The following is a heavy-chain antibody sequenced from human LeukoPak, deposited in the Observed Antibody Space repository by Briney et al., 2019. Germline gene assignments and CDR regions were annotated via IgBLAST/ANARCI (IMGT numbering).Heavy chain of an antibody. D-gene: IGHD5-24*01. J-gene: IGHJ6*03. CDR3: AKDGIMGDGYSKPYYYMDV. V-gene: IGHV3-43*01. CDR1: GFTFDDYT. CDR2: ISWDGGST. Sequence: GRSLRPSRAASGFTFDDYTMHWVRQAPGNGLEWLSLISWDGGSTYYADSVKGRFNISRDNSKNSPYLQMNSLRTEDTALYYCAKDGIMGDGYSKPYYYMDVWGKGTTVTVSS.